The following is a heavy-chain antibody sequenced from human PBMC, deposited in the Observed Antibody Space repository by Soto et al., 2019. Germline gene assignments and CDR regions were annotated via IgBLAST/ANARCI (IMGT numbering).Heavy chain of an antibody. CDR2: IVVGSGNT. CDR3: AADQWGYCSGGSCYWFDP. CDR1: GFTFTSSA. D-gene: IGHD2-15*01. J-gene: IGHJ5*02. Sequence: SVKVSCKASGFTFTSSAVQWVRQARGQRLEWIGWIVVGSGNTNYAQKFQERVTITRDMSTSTAYMELSSLRSEDTAVYYCAADQWGYCSGGSCYWFDPWGQGTLVTVSS. V-gene: IGHV1-58*01.